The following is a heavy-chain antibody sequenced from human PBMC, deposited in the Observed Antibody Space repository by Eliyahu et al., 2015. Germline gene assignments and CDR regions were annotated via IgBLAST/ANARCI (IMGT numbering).Heavy chain of an antibody. Sequence: EVQPVESGGGVVRPGGSLXLSCAAXGFPLGDFAMTWVRQAPGKGVEWVSGINWNGGYTYYANSVKGRFTISRDNAKNSMYLQMNSLRAEDTALYFCARGPAVSSATWYFDLWGRGTLVTVSS. V-gene: IGHV3-20*04. D-gene: IGHD5/OR15-5a*01. CDR1: GFPLGDFA. CDR2: INWNGGYT. CDR3: ARGPAVSSATWYFDL. J-gene: IGHJ2*01.